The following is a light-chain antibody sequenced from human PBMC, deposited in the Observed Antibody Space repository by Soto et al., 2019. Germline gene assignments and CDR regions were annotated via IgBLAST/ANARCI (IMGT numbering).Light chain of an antibody. J-gene: IGKJ1*01. CDR2: GAS. CDR3: QQYGASRWT. CDR1: QSVASAY. V-gene: IGKV3-20*01. Sequence: EIVLTQSPGTLSLSPGERASLSCRASQSVASAYLAWYQHKPGQAPRLLIFGASSRATGIPDRFSGSGSATDFTLTISRLGPEDYAVYYCQQYGASRWTFGQGTKVEAK.